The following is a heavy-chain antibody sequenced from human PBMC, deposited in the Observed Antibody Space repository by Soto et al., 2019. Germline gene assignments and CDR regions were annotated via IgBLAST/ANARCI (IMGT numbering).Heavy chain of an antibody. Sequence: GGSLRLSCAASGFTFDDYAMHWVRQAPGKGLEWVSGITWSDSSRGYADSVKGRFTISRDNAKNSLYLQMDSLRVEDTAVYYCAKDPSGWNYYYYGMDVWGQGTTVTVSS. CDR2: ITWSDSSR. V-gene: IGHV3-9*01. CDR3: AKDPSGWNYYYYGMDV. J-gene: IGHJ6*02. CDR1: GFTFDDYA. D-gene: IGHD3-10*01.